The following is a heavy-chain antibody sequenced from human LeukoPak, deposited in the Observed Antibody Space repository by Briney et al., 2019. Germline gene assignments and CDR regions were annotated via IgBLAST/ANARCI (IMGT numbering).Heavy chain of an antibody. Sequence: SETLSLTCTVSGGLISSSSYYWGWNRQPPGKGLVWIGSFYYSGSTYYSPSLKSRVTISVDTSKNQFSLKLNSVTAADTAVYYCARTAGIAVAGSRQYFDYWGQGTLVTVSS. CDR1: GGLISSSSYY. CDR3: ARTAGIAVAGSRQYFDY. V-gene: IGHV4-39*01. J-gene: IGHJ4*02. CDR2: FYYSGST. D-gene: IGHD6-19*01.